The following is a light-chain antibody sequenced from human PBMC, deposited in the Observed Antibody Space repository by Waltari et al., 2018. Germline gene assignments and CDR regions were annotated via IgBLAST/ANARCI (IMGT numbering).Light chain of an antibody. CDR1: QSISSW. V-gene: IGKV1-5*03. CDR3: QQYNSYSWT. J-gene: IGKJ1*01. Sequence: DIQMTQSPSTLSASVGDTVTITCRASQSISSWLAWYQQKPGKAPKLLIYKASSLESGVPSRFSGSGSGTEFTLTISSLQPDDFATYDCQQYNSYSWTFGQGTKVEIK. CDR2: KAS.